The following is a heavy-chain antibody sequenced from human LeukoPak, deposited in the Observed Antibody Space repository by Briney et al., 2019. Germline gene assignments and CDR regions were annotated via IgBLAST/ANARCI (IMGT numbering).Heavy chain of an antibody. CDR1: RFTFSSYA. J-gene: IGHJ3*02. Sequence: GGSLRLSCAASRFTFSSYAMSWVRQAPGKGLEWVSAISGSGGSTYYADSVKGRFTISRDNSKNTLYLQMNSLRAEDTAVYYCAKPYRGGYDAFDIWGQGTMVTVSS. D-gene: IGHD3-10*01. CDR3: AKPYRGGYDAFDI. V-gene: IGHV3-23*01. CDR2: ISGSGGST.